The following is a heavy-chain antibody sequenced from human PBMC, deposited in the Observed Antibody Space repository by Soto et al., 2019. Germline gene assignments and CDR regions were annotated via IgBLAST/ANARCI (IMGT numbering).Heavy chain of an antibody. Sequence: GGSLRLSYAASGFTFNTYGIHWVRQAPGKGLEWVAVIWYAGSNKYYADSVKGRFTISRDNSKNTLYLQMNSLRAEDTAVYYCARGTVHFDYWGQGTLVTVSS. D-gene: IGHD4-17*01. CDR1: GFTFNTYG. J-gene: IGHJ4*02. CDR3: ARGTVHFDY. CDR2: IWYAGSNK. V-gene: IGHV3-33*01.